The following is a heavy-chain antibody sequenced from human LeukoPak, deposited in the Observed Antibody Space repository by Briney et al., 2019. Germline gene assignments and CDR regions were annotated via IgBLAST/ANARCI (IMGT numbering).Heavy chain of an antibody. CDR2: ISGGTT. V-gene: IGHV3-49*04. J-gene: IGHJ4*02. CDR1: GFTFSSYS. CDR3: SRGSGWLSVY. Sequence: GGSLRLSCAASGFTFSSYSMNWVRQAPGKGLEWIGFISGGTTEYAASVKGRFTISRDDSTSIAYLQMNSLTTEDTAVYYCSRGSGWLSVYWGQGTLVTVSS. D-gene: IGHD6-19*01.